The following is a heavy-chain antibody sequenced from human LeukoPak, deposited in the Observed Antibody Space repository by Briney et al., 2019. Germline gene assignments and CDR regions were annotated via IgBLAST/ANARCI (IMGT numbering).Heavy chain of an antibody. V-gene: IGHV1-2*02. CDR3: ARGIGSGWFYFDY. CDR2: INPNSGGT. J-gene: IGHJ4*02. D-gene: IGHD6-19*01. Sequence: ASVKISCKASGYTFTGYYMHWVRQAPGQGLEWMGWINPNSGGTNYAQKFQGRVIMTRDTSISTVYMELSRLRSDDTAVYYCARGIGSGWFYFDYWGQGTLVTVSS. CDR1: GYTFTGYY.